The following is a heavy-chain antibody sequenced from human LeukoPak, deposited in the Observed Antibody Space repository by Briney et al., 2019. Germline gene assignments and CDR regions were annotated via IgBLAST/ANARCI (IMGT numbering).Heavy chain of an antibody. CDR1: GGSISDSTYY. CDR2: IYYSGST. CDR3: ARGYCSSTSCYHNMDV. Sequence: SETLSLTCTVSGGSISDSTYYWGWIRQPPGKGLEWFGTIYYSGSTYYNPSLRSRVTISVDTSKDQFSLKLSSVTAADTAVYYCARGYCSSTSCYHNMDVWDKGTTVTVSS. D-gene: IGHD2-2*01. V-gene: IGHV4-39*07. J-gene: IGHJ6*03.